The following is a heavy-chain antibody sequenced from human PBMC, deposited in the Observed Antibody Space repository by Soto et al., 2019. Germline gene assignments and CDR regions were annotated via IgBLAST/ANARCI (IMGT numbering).Heavy chain of an antibody. CDR2: ISYDGSNK. D-gene: IGHD2-2*01. V-gene: IGHV3-30-3*01. CDR1: GFTFSSYA. Sequence: QVQLVESGGGVVQPGRSLRLSCAASGFTFSSYAMHWVRQAPGKGLEWVAVISYDGSNKYYADSVKGRFTISRDNSKNTLYLQMNSLRAEDTAVYYCAREQLVGGSGMDVWGQGTTVTVSS. CDR3: AREQLVGGSGMDV. J-gene: IGHJ6*02.